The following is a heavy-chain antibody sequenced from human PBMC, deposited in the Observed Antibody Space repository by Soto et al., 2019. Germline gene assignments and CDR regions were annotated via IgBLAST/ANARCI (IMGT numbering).Heavy chain of an antibody. J-gene: IGHJ5*02. D-gene: IGHD3-22*01. CDR1: GGSFSGYY. V-gene: IGHV4-34*01. CDR2: INHSGST. Sequence: PSETLSLTCAVYGGSFSGYYWSWIRQPPGKGLEWIGEINHSGSTNYNPSLKSRVTISVDTSKNQFSLKLSSVTAADTAVYYCARGVVTPRFDPWGQGTLVTVSS. CDR3: ARGVVTPRFDP.